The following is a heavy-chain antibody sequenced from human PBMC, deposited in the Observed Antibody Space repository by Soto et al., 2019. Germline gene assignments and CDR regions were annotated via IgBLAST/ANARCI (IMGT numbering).Heavy chain of an antibody. J-gene: IGHJ6*02. D-gene: IGHD2-21*01. CDR3: ARGIRNYYGADV. V-gene: IGHV3-74*01. CDR2: IKFDGITA. Sequence: EVQVVESGGGLVQPXGSLRLSCVASGFTFTAYWMHWVRQAPGQGLVWVSRIKFDGITASYADSVNGRFTISRDNAKNTVYLQMDSLRAEDTGMYYCARGIRNYYGADVWGQGTTVTVSS. CDR1: GFTFTAYW.